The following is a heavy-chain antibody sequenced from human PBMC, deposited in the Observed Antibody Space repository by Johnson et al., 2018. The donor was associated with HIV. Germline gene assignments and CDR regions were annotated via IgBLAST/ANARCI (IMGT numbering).Heavy chain of an antibody. Sequence: VQLVESGGGLVQPGGSLRLSCAASGFTFSSYWMHWVRQAPGKGLMWVSRLNSDGSSVSYADFVKGRFTVSRDNAKNTLYLQMNSLRAEDTAVYYCASEQGGSSMRWLQSTGFAFDIWGQGTMLTVSS. J-gene: IGHJ3*02. CDR2: LNSDGSSV. CDR3: ASEQGGSSMRWLQSTGFAFDI. D-gene: IGHD5-24*01. V-gene: IGHV3-74*01. CDR1: GFTFSSYW.